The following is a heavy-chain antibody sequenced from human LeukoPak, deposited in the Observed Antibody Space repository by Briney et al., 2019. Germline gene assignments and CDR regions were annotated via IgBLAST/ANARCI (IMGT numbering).Heavy chain of an antibody. D-gene: IGHD2-2*02. Sequence: LSETLSLTCAVYGGSFSGYYWSWIRQPPGKGLEWIGEINHSGSTNYNPSLKSRVTISVDTSKNQFSLKLSSVTAADTAVYYCASFPPMGVVVPAAIQNWFDPWGQGTLVTVSS. CDR3: ASFPPMGVVVPAAIQNWFDP. CDR1: GGSFSGYY. CDR2: INHSGST. V-gene: IGHV4-34*01. J-gene: IGHJ5*02.